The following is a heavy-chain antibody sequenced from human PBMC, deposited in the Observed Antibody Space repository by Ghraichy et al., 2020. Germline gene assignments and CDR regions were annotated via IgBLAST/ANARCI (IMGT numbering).Heavy chain of an antibody. D-gene: IGHD2-2*02. V-gene: IGHV1-69*13. CDR2: IIPIFGTA. CDR1: GGTFSSYA. J-gene: IGHJ6*02. Sequence: SVKVSCKASGGTFSSYAISWVRQAPGQGLEWMGGIIPIFGTANYAQKFQGRVTITADESTSTAYMELSSLRSEDTAVYYCAIHCSSTSCYSDYYYGMDVWGQGTTVTVSS. CDR3: AIHCSSTSCYSDYYYGMDV.